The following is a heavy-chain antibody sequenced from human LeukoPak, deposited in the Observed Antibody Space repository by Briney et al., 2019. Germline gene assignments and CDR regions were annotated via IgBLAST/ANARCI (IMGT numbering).Heavy chain of an antibody. CDR2: MNPNSGNT. J-gene: IGHJ6*02. Sequence: ASVKVSCKASGYTFTSYDINRVRQATGQGLEWMGWMNPNSGNTGYAQKFQGRVTMTRNTSISTAYMELSSLRSEDTAVYYCASSLSQSGYDYYYYGMDVWGQGTTVTVSS. CDR3: ASSLSQSGYDYYYYGMDV. V-gene: IGHV1-8*01. CDR1: GYTFTSYD. D-gene: IGHD5-12*01.